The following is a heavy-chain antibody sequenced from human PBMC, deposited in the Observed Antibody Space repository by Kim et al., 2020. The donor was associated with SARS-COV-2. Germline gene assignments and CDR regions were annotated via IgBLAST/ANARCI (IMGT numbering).Heavy chain of an antibody. Sequence: SETLSLTCTVSGGSISSYYWSWIRQPPGKGLEWIGYIYYSGSTNYNPSLKSRVTISVDTSKNQFSLKLSSVTAADTAVYYCARVYYYDSSGYTYYFDYWGQGTLVTVSS. CDR2: IYYSGST. J-gene: IGHJ4*02. V-gene: IGHV4-59*08. CDR1: GGSISSYY. D-gene: IGHD3-22*01. CDR3: ARVYYYDSSGYTYYFDY.